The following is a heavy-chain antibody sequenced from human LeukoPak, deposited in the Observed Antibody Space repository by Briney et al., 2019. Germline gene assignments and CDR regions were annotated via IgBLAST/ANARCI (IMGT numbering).Heavy chain of an antibody. CDR2: IIPIFCTA. CDR3: ARPETPITMGLGVIAAVWYFYL. D-gene: IGHD3-10*01. V-gene: IGHV1-69*06. Sequence: SVKVSCQASGGSFSSYAISWVRQAPGPGLEWMGGIIPIFCTANYAQKFQGRVTITADKSTSTAYMELSSLSSEDTAVYYCARPETPITMGLGVIAAVWYFYLSGRGTLVTVSS. J-gene: IGHJ2*01. CDR1: GGSFSSYA.